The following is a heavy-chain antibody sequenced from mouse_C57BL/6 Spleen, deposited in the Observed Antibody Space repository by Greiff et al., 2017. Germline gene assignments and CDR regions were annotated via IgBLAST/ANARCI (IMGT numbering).Heavy chain of an antibody. CDR3: ARGSYSNYVWYFDV. CDR1: GYAFSSSR. Sequence: QVQLKQSGPELARPGASVKISCKASGYAFSSSRMNWVNQRPGQGLEWIGRIYPGGGYPKYNGKFKGKATLTADKSSSTAYMQLSSLTSEDSAVYYCARGSYSNYVWYFDVWGTGTTVTVSS. V-gene: IGHV1-82*01. J-gene: IGHJ1*03. CDR2: IYPGGGYP. D-gene: IGHD2-5*01.